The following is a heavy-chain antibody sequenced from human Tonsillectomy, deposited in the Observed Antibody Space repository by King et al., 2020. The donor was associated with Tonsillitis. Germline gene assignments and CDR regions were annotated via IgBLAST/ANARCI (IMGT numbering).Heavy chain of an antibody. D-gene: IGHD6-25*01. CDR2: IYYSGSP. CDR1: GGSISSSTYY. J-gene: IGHJ4*02. CDR3: ASVRSGGECDY. Sequence: QLQESGPGLVKPSETLSLTCTVSGGSISSSTYYWGWIRQPPGKGLEWIGNIYYSGSPYYNPSLKSRVTISVDTSKNQFSLKLSSVTAADTAVYYCASVRSGGECDYWGQGTLVAVSS. V-gene: IGHV4-39*01.